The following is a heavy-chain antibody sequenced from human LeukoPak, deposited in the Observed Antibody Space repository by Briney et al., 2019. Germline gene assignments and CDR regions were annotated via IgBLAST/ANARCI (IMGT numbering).Heavy chain of an antibody. D-gene: IGHD3-10*01. CDR1: GFTFSDYY. J-gene: IGHJ4*02. CDR2: ISYDGSNK. CDR3: ARDNYGLDY. Sequence: GGSLRLSCAASGFTFSDYYMSWIRQTPGKGLEWVAVISYDGSNKYYADSVKGRFTISRDNSKNTLYLQMNSLRAEDTAVYYCARDNYGLDYWGQGTLVTVSS. V-gene: IGHV3-30*03.